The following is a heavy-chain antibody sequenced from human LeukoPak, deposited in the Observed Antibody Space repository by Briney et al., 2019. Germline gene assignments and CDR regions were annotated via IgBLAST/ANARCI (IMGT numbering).Heavy chain of an antibody. CDR1: GFTFSSYA. D-gene: IGHD4-17*01. CDR2: IGSSGDIT. Sequence: GGSLRLSCAASGFTFSSYAMSWVPQAPGMGLEWVSGIGSSGDITYYADSVKGRFTISRDNSKNTPYLQMNSLRAEDTAVYYCARDIDNGDYVVYWGQGTLVTVSS. J-gene: IGHJ4*02. CDR3: ARDIDNGDYVVY. V-gene: IGHV3-23*01.